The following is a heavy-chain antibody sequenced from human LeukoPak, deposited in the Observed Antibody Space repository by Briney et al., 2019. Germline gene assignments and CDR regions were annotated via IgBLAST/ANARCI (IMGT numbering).Heavy chain of an antibody. CDR1: GGTFSSYA. V-gene: IGHV1-69*06. D-gene: IGHD3-22*01. Sequence: GASVKVSCKASGGTFSSYAISWVRQAPGQGLEWMGGIIPIFGTANYAQKFQGRVTITADKSTSTAYMELSSLRSEDTAVYYCEGDSSGYPGDWGQGTLVTVSS. CDR2: IIPIFGTA. J-gene: IGHJ4*02. CDR3: EGDSSGYPGD.